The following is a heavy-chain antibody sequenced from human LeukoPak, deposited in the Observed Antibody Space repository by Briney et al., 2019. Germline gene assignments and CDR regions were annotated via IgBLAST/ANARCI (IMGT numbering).Heavy chain of an antibody. Sequence: ASVKVSCKASGYTFTSYDINWVRQATAQGLEWMGWMNPNSGNTGYAQKFQGRVTMTRNTSISTAYMELSSLRSEDTAVYYCATTVTRTWDWFDPWGQGTLVTVSS. CDR2: MNPNSGNT. J-gene: IGHJ5*02. D-gene: IGHD4-17*01. CDR1: GYTFTSYD. V-gene: IGHV1-8*01. CDR3: ATTVTRTWDWFDP.